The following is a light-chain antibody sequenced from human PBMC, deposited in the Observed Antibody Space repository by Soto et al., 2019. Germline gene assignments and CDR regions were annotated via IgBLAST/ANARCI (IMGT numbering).Light chain of an antibody. CDR3: QQTHSIPPT. J-gene: IGKJ2*01. CDR2: AAS. Sequence: DIPMTQSPSSLSASVGDRVTVTCRTSHIVDTSLNWYQQKPGKAPKLLIYAASSVQSGVPARLSGSGSATFFTLIIHNLQPDDFATYFCQQTHSIPPTFGPGTKV. V-gene: IGKV1-39*01. CDR1: HIVDTS.